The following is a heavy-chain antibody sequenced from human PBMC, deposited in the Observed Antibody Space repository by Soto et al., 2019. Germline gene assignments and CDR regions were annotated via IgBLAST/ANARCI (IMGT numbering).Heavy chain of an antibody. D-gene: IGHD2-15*01. V-gene: IGHV4-59*01. J-gene: IGHJ4*02. CDR3: ARGDHMCSGGSCAFDY. CDR1: GGSISSYY. CDR2: IYYSGST. Sequence: SETLSLTCTVSGGSISSYYWSWIRQPPGKGLEWIGYIYYSGSTNYNPSLKSRVTISVDTSKNQFSLKLSSVTAADTAVYYCARGDHMCSGGSCAFDYWGQGTLVTVSS.